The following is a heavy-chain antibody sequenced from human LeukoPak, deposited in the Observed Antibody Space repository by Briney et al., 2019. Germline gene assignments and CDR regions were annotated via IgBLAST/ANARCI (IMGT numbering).Heavy chain of an antibody. CDR2: ISWNSGRI. CDR1: GFTFDDYA. Sequence: GGSLRLSCAASGFTFDDYAMHWVRQAPGKGLEWVSGISWNSGRIGYADSVKGRFTISRDNAKNSLYLQMNTLRAEDTALYYCAKVLPKYCSGGTCYSYPNFDYWGQEPWSPSPQ. V-gene: IGHV3-9*01. D-gene: IGHD2-15*01. J-gene: IGHJ4*01. CDR3: AKVLPKYCSGGTCYSYPNFDY.